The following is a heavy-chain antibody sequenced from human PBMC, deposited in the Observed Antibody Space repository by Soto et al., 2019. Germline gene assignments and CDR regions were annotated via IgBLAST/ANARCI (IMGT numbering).Heavy chain of an antibody. J-gene: IGHJ5*02. Sequence: TLSLTCSVSGGTISGYYWTWIRQPAGKGLEWIGRIYSSGNTKYNPSLQSRVTMSLDTSNNQFSLRLTSVTAADTAVYYCARGQRFSEWFDPWGQGTLVTVSS. CDR3: ARGQRFSEWFDP. CDR1: GGTISGYY. CDR2: IYSSGNT. D-gene: IGHD3-3*01. V-gene: IGHV4-4*07.